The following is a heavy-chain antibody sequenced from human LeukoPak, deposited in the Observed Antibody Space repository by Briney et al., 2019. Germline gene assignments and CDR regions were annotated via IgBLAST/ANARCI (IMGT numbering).Heavy chain of an antibody. Sequence: GGSLRLSCAASGFTFSNAWMSWVRQAPGKGLEWVSSISENGESTYYADSVKGRFTISRDNSRDTLCLQMNSLRAEDTAVYYCASYFHYGDYASLWYWGQGTLVTVSS. CDR3: ASYFHYGDYASLWY. CDR1: GFTFSNAW. D-gene: IGHD4-17*01. CDR2: ISENGEST. V-gene: IGHV3-23*01. J-gene: IGHJ4*02.